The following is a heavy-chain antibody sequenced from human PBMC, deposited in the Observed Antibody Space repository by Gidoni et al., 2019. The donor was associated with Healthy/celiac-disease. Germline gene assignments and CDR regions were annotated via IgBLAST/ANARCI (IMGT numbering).Heavy chain of an antibody. CDR2: ISSNGGST. CDR3: VKLSYGDPGR. CDR1: GFTFSSSA. V-gene: IGHV3-64D*06. Sequence: EVQLVESGGGLVQPGGSLRLSCSASGFTFSSSAMHWVRQAPGKGLEDVSAISSNGGSTYYADSAKGRFTISRDNSKNTLYLQMSSLRAEDTAVYYCVKLSYGDPGRWGQGTLVTVSS. J-gene: IGHJ4*02. D-gene: IGHD4-17*01.